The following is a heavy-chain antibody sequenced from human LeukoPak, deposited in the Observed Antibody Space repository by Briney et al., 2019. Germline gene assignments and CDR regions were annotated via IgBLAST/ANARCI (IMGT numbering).Heavy chain of an antibody. CDR3: ARHLGQFERLDY. J-gene: IGHJ4*02. Sequence: SETLSLTCTVSGGSISSSPYYWGWIRQPPGKGLEWIGSIYYSGRTYYNPSLKSRVTISVDTSKNQFSLKLTSVTAADTAVYYCARHLGQFERLDYWGQGTLVTVSS. CDR1: GGSISSSPYY. D-gene: IGHD3-16*01. CDR2: IYYSGRT. V-gene: IGHV4-39*01.